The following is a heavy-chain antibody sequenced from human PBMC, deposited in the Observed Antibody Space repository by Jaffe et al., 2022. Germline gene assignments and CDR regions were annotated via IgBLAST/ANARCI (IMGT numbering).Heavy chain of an antibody. CDR1: GGSISSSSYY. Sequence: QLQLQESGPGLVKPSETLSLTCTVSGGSISSSSYYWGWIRQPPGKGLEWIGSIYYSGSTYYNPSLKSRVTISVDTSKNQFSLKLSSVTAADTAVYYCARAVYDFWSGHYWGQGTLVTVSS. D-gene: IGHD3-3*01. V-gene: IGHV4-39*01. J-gene: IGHJ4*02. CDR2: IYYSGST. CDR3: ARAVYDFWSGHY.